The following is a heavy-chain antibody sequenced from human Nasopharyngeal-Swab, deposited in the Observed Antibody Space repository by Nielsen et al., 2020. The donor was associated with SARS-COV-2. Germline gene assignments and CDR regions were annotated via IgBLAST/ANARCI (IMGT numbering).Heavy chain of an antibody. D-gene: IGHD3-16*01. CDR2: INTNTGNP. J-gene: IGHJ4*02. CDR1: GYTFTSYY. V-gene: IGHV7-4-1*02. Sequence: ASVKVSCKASGYTFTSYYMHWVRQAPGQGLEWMGWINTNTGNPTYAQGFTGRFVFSLDTSVSTAYLQISSLKAEDTAVYYCARGGYVTTFVLLNHVYFDYWGQGTLVTVSS. CDR3: ARGGYVTTFVLLNHVYFDY.